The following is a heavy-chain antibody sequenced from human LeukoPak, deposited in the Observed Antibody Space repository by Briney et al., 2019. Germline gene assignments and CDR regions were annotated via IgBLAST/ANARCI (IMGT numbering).Heavy chain of an antibody. V-gene: IGHV1-2*02. CDR2: INPNSGGT. CDR1: GYTFTGYY. D-gene: IGHD3-9*01. Sequence: ASVKVSCKPSGYTFTGYYMHWVRQAPAQGLEWMGWINPNSGGTNYAQKFQGRVTMTRDTSISTAYMELSRLRSDDTAVYYCARVPPYDILTGYYDYWGQGTLVTVSS. J-gene: IGHJ4*02. CDR3: ARVPPYDILTGYYDY.